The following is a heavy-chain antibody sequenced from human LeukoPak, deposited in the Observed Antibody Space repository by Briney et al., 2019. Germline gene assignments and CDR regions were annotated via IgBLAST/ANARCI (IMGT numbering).Heavy chain of an antibody. CDR2: ISSSGSTI. Sequence: GGSLRLSCAASGFTFSSYEMNWVRQAPGKGLEWVSYISSSGSTIYYADSVKGRFTISRDNAKNSLYLQMNSLRAEDTAVYYCARDGERDYGDSSGAFDIWGQGTMVTVSS. CDR3: ARDGERDYGDSSGAFDI. CDR1: GFTFSSYE. V-gene: IGHV3-48*03. J-gene: IGHJ3*02. D-gene: IGHD4-17*01.